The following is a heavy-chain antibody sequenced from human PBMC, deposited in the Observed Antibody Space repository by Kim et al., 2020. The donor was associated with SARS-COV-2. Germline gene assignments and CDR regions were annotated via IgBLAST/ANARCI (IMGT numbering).Heavy chain of an antibody. Sequence: GGSLRLSCAASGFTFSSYSMNWVRQAPGKGLEWVSSISSSSYIYYADSVKGRFTISRDNAKNSLYLQMNSLRAEDTAVYYCARDRHDSSGYYYYYYGMDVWGQGTTVTVSS. D-gene: IGHD3-22*01. V-gene: IGHV3-21*01. CDR3: ARDRHDSSGYYYYYYGMDV. J-gene: IGHJ6*02. CDR1: GFTFSSYS. CDR2: ISSSSYI.